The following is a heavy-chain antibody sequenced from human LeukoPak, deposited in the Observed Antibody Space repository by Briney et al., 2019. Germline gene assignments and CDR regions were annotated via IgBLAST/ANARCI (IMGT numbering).Heavy chain of an antibody. D-gene: IGHD3-3*01. CDR1: GYTFTGYY. CDR3: ARTGITIFGVVTRRENWFDP. Sequence: ASVKVSCKASGYTFTGYYMHWVRQAPGQGLEWMGWINPNSGGTNYAQKFQGRVTVTRDTSISTAYMELSRLRSDDTAVYYCARTGITIFGVVTRRENWFDPWGQGTLVTVSS. CDR2: INPNSGGT. V-gene: IGHV1-2*02. J-gene: IGHJ5*02.